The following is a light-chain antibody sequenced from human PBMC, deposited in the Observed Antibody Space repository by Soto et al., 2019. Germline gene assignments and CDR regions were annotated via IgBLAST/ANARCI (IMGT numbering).Light chain of an antibody. V-gene: IGLV2-14*01. CDR2: DVT. Sequence: QSVLTQPASVSWSPGPSITISCTGTGSEDGGYNYVSWYQQHPGKAHKFMIYDVTNRLSGVFNRFSGSKSGNTASLAISLLQAEDEAGYYCTSYTSPSTYVFGTGTKVTVL. J-gene: IGLJ1*01. CDR1: GSEDGGYNY. CDR3: TSYTSPSTYV.